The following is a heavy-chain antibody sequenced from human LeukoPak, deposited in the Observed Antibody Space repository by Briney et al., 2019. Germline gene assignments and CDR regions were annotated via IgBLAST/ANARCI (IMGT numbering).Heavy chain of an antibody. CDR1: GYIFTTYW. V-gene: IGHV5-51*01. D-gene: IGHD6-19*01. CDR2: IFPGDSDT. J-gene: IGHJ3*02. Sequence: GESLKISCKGSGYIFTTYWIGWVRQMPGKGLEWMGIIFPGDSDTLYSPSFQGQVTISADKSISTAYLQWSSLKASDTAMYYCARHDVAVAGTNIAFDMWGQGTKVTVSS. CDR3: ARHDVAVAGTNIAFDM.